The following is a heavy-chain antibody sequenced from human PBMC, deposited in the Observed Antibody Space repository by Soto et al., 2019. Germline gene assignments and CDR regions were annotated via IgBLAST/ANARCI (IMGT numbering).Heavy chain of an antibody. CDR2: IYWDDDK. J-gene: IGHJ5*02. V-gene: IGHV2-5*02. CDR1: GFSLSTSGVG. D-gene: IGHD3-9*01. CDR3: AHSLYYEILTGLGGWFDP. Sequence: QITLKESGPTLVKPTQTLTLTCTFSGFSLSTSGVGVGWIRQPPGKALEWLALIYWDDDKRYSPSLKSRLTIPNDPPKNQVVLTMTNMDPVDTATYYCAHSLYYEILTGLGGWFDPWGQGTLVTVSS.